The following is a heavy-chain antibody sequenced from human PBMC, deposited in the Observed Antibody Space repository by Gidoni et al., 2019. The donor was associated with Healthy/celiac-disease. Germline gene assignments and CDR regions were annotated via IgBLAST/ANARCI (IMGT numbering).Heavy chain of an antibody. CDR2: ISYDGSNK. J-gene: IGHJ4*02. Sequence: QVQLVESGGGVVQPGRSLRLSCAASGFTFSSYAMHWVRQAPGKGLEWVAVISYDGSNKYYADSVKGRFTISRDNSKNTLYLQMNSLRAEDTAVYYCARDCIRIAVAGTFDYWGQGTLVTVSS. V-gene: IGHV3-30*04. CDR3: ARDCIRIAVAGTFDY. CDR1: GFTFSSYA. D-gene: IGHD6-19*01.